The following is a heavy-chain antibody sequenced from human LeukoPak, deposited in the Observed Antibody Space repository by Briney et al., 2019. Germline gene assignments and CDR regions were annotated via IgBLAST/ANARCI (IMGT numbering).Heavy chain of an antibody. J-gene: IGHJ4*02. V-gene: IGHV4-38-2*02. CDR2: IYHSGST. D-gene: IGHD4-23*01. CDR3: ARAVGTSRNFFDY. CDR1: GYSISSGFY. Sequence: SETLSLTCTVSGYSISSGFYWGWSRQPPGKGLECIGSIYHSGSTYYNPSLKSRVTIEVDTSKNKVCLNLSSVTAADTAMYYCARAVGTSRNFFDYWGQGTLVTVSS.